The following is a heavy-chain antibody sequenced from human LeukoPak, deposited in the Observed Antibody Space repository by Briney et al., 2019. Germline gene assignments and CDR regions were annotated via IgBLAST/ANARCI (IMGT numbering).Heavy chain of an antibody. D-gene: IGHD2-15*01. Sequence: ASVKVSCKASGYTFTYYDVNWVRQATGQGLEWMGWMNPNSGYTGHAQKFQGRVTMTRNTSISTAYMELSSLRSEDTAVYYCARGPAASHRNWFDPWGQGTLVTVSS. J-gene: IGHJ5*02. V-gene: IGHV1-8*01. CDR3: ARGPAASHRNWFDP. CDR1: GYTFTYYD. CDR2: MNPNSGYT.